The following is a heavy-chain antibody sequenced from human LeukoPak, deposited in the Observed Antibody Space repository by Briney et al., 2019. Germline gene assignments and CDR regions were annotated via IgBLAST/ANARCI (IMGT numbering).Heavy chain of an antibody. CDR3: AEEVGNTYPTFDY. CDR2: ISGSGGST. CDR1: GFTFSNYV. J-gene: IGHJ4*02. Sequence: GGSLRLSCAASGFTFSNYVMSWVRQAAGKELEGVSSISGSGGSTYYADSVKGRFTISRDNSKNTLYLQMNSLRVEDTAVYYCAEEVGNTYPTFDYWGQGTLVTVSS. V-gene: IGHV3-23*01. D-gene: IGHD1-26*01.